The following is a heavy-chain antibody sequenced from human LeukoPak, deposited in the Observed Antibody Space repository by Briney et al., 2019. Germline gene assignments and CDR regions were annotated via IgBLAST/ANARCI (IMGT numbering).Heavy chain of an antibody. V-gene: IGHV4-31*03. CDR2: IYYSGST. CDR3: ASGDAGYRAFDY. CDR1: GGSIRSGGYY. Sequence: PSQTLSLTCTVSGGSIRSGGYYGSWIRQHPGKGLEWIGYIYYSGSTYYNPSLKSRVTISVDTSKNQFSLKLSSVTAADTAVYYCASGDAGYRAFDYWGQGTLVTVSS. J-gene: IGHJ4*02. D-gene: IGHD3-9*01.